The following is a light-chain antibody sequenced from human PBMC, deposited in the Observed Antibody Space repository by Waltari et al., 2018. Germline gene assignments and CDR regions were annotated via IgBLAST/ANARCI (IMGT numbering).Light chain of an antibody. J-gene: IGKJ4*01. V-gene: IGKV4-1*01. CDR2: GAA. Sequence: NNKNWEGGEQEKPGQPPKLLIYGAATRDAGVPDRFSGSGSETDYTLTISSLQHEDLAVYYCQQYNSVPFTLGRGTKV. CDR1: NNKNW. CDR3: QQYNSVPFT.